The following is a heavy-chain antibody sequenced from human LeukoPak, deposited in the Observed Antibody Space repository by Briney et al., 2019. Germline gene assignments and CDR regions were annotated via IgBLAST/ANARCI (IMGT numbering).Heavy chain of an antibody. Sequence: PSETLSLTCAVCGGSFSGSWIRQAPGKGLQWIGEINQSGTTNCDPSLKSRVSMSIDTSKSQFSLSLRSVTAADTAVYFCARYVPVKTGPTRASFDYWGQGILVTVSS. V-gene: IGHV4-34*01. CDR2: INQSGTT. CDR3: ARYVPVKTGPTRASFDY. CDR1: GGSFSG. J-gene: IGHJ4*02. D-gene: IGHD1-1*01.